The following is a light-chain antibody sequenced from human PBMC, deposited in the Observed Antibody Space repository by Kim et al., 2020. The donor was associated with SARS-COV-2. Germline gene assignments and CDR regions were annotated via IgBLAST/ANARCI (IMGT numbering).Light chain of an antibody. V-gene: IGLV3-1*01. Sequence: VSVSPGQTASITCSGDKLGDKYACWYQQKPGQSPELVIYQDSKRPSGIPERFSGSNSGNTATLTISGTQAMDEADYYCQAWDSTWVFGGGTQLTVL. CDR2: QDS. J-gene: IGLJ3*02. CDR1: KLGDKY. CDR3: QAWDSTWV.